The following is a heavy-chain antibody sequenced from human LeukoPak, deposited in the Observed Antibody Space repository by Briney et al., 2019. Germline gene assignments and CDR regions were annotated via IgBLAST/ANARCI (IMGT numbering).Heavy chain of an antibody. Sequence: GGSLRLSCAASGFTFSTYAMSWVRQAPGQGLEWVSSISGDGGSTYYAESVKGRFTISRDNSKNTLYLQMNSLRAEDTAVYYCAKSFGDGIFDYWGQGTLVTVSS. CDR3: AKSFGDGIFDY. V-gene: IGHV3-23*01. J-gene: IGHJ4*02. CDR2: ISGDGGST. CDR1: GFTFSTYA. D-gene: IGHD3-3*01.